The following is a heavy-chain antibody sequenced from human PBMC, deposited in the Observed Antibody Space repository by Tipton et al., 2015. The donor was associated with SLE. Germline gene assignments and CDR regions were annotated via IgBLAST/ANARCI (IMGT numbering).Heavy chain of an antibody. J-gene: IGHJ3*01. Sequence: QLVQSGAEVEKPGASVEVSCKASGYTFMDYYIHWVRLAPGQGFVWMGWIGPSNGATHYVQRFQGRVTMTRDTSIGAVYMVLSRLASDDTAIYSCVRDMAPPGNHIFDVWGVGTEVTVSS. CDR1: GYTFMDYY. D-gene: IGHD4-23*01. CDR2: IGPSNGAT. CDR3: VRDMAPPGNHIFDV. V-gene: IGHV1-2*02.